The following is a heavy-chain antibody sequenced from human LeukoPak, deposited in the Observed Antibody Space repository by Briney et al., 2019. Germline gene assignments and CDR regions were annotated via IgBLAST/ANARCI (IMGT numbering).Heavy chain of an antibody. J-gene: IGHJ4*02. CDR1: GGSISGYY. Sequence: KSSETLSLTCTVSGGSISGYYWTWIRQPPGKGLEWIGFIYYRGSTNYNPSLKSRVTISLDTSRNQFSLKLSSVTAADTAVYYCARASHGSNSEFDYWGLGTLVTVSS. CDR3: ARASHGSNSEFDY. CDR2: IYYRGST. D-gene: IGHD4-23*01. V-gene: IGHV4-59*01.